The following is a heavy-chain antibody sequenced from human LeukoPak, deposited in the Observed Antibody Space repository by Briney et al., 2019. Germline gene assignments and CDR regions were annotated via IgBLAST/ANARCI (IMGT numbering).Heavy chain of an antibody. J-gene: IGHJ6*03. Sequence: GGSLGLSCAASGFTFSSYGMHWVRQAPGKGLEWVAFIRYDGSNKHYADSVKGRFTISRDNSKNTLYLQMNSLRAEDTAVYYCAKDNCSSTSCYPLGDYYYYMDVWGKGTTVTVSS. CDR2: IRYDGSNK. D-gene: IGHD2-2*01. CDR1: GFTFSSYG. CDR3: AKDNCSSTSCYPLGDYYYYMDV. V-gene: IGHV3-30*02.